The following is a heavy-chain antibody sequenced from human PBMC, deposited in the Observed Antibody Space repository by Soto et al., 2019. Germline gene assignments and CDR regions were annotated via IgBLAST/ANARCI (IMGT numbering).Heavy chain of an antibody. V-gene: IGHV4-38-2*02. CDR2: IYHSGTT. CDR1: GFSISSGYF. Sequence: SETLSLTCAVSGFSISSGYFWGWIRQPPGKGPEWLGSIYHSGTTYYNPSVKGRVTISVDTSKNQFSLKMSSVTAADTAVYYCARDSSCYYWFDPWGQGTLVAASS. D-gene: IGHD3-22*01. J-gene: IGHJ5*02. CDR3: ARDSSCYYWFDP.